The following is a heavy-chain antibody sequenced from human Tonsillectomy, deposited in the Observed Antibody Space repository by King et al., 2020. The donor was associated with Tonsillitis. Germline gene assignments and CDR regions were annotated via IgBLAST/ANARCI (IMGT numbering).Heavy chain of an antibody. V-gene: IGHV4-59*08. CDR3: ARPYSNSLWFFDL. D-gene: IGHD6-6*01. CDR2: IYYSGST. CDR1: GGSISSYY. J-gene: IGHJ2*01. Sequence: VQLQESGPGLVKPSETLSLTCAVSGGSISSYYWSWIRQPPGKGLEWIGFIYYSGSTNYNPSLKSRVTMSLDTSKNHFSLRLSSVTAADSAVYYCARPYSNSLWFFDLWGRGTLVTVSS.